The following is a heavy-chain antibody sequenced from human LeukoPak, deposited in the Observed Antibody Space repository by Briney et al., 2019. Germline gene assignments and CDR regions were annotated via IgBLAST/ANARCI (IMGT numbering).Heavy chain of an antibody. CDR2: INHSGRT. CDR1: GGSFSGYY. Sequence: PSETLSLTCAVYGGSFSGYYWSWIRQPPGKGLEWIGEINHSGRTNYNPSLKSRVTISVDTSKNQFSLKLSPVTAADTAVYYCASVYGDYGSPASPIDYWGQGTLVTVSS. V-gene: IGHV4-34*01. J-gene: IGHJ4*02. D-gene: IGHD4-17*01. CDR3: ASVYGDYGSPASPIDY.